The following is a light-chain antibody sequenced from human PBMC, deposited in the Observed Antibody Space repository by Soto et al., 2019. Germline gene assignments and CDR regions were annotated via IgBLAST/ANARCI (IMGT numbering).Light chain of an antibody. CDR2: GNN. Sequence: QSVLTQPPSVSAAPGQKVTISCSGSSSNIGNNYVSWYQHLPGTAPKLLIYGNNERPSGIPDRFSGSKSGTSATLGITGLQTGDEADYYCGTWDTSLSAVVFGGGTKLTVL. V-gene: IGLV1-51*01. CDR1: SSNIGNNY. CDR3: GTWDTSLSAVV. J-gene: IGLJ2*01.